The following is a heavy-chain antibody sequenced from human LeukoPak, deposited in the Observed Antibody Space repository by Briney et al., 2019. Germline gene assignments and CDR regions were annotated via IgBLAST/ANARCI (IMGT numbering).Heavy chain of an antibody. Sequence: GASVKVSCKASGYTFTSYDINWVRQATGQGLEWMGWMNPNSGNTGYAQKFQGRVTITRNTSISTAYMELSSLRSEDTAVYYCAKDQWQRYYDYWGQGTLVTVSS. J-gene: IGHJ4*02. V-gene: IGHV1-8*03. CDR2: MNPNSGNT. D-gene: IGHD3-9*01. CDR3: AKDQWQRYYDY. CDR1: GYTFTSYD.